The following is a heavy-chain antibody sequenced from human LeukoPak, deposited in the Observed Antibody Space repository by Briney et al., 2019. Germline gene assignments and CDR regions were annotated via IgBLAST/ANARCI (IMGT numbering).Heavy chain of an antibody. CDR1: GNTFSNYG. V-gene: IGHV1-18*01. Sequence: GASVKVSCKASGNTFSNYGISWVRQAPGQGLEWMGWISGFNGYTRYAQNPQGRATMTTDTSTSTAYMELRSLISDDTAVYYCARDQGYTSEWLDYWGQGTLVTVSS. CDR2: ISGFNGYT. D-gene: IGHD6-19*01. J-gene: IGHJ4*02. CDR3: ARDQGYTSEWLDY.